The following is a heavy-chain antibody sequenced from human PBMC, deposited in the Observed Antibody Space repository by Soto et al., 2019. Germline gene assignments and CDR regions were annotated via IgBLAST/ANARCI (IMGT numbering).Heavy chain of an antibody. Sequence: SVKVSCKASGGTFSSYAISWVRQAPGQGLEWMGGIIPIFGTANYAQKFQGRVTITADESTSTAYMELSSLRSEDTAMYFCAGGGAGSGPFTWELPDHWGQGTLVTVSS. CDR3: AGGGAGSGPFTWELPDH. D-gene: IGHD1-26*01. V-gene: IGHV1-69*13. CDR2: IIPIFGTA. J-gene: IGHJ4*02. CDR1: GGTFSSYA.